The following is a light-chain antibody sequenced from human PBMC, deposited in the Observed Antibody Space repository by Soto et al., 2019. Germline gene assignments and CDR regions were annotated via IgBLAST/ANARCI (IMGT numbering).Light chain of an antibody. CDR2: AAS. CDR3: LHHNSFPLA. CDR1: QSISRH. J-gene: IGKJ4*01. Sequence: DIQMTQSPSSLSASLGDRVTITCRASQSISRHLNWYQQKPGKAPRLLIYAASSLQSGVPSRFSGSGSGTDFILTISNLQPEDFATYYCLHHNSFPLAFGGGTKVEIK. V-gene: IGKV1-17*02.